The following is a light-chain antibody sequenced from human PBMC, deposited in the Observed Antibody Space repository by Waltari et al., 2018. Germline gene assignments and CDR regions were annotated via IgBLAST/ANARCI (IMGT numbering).Light chain of an antibody. CDR3: SSYTSSSTHVV. V-gene: IGLV2-14*03. CDR2: DVS. CDR1: SSDVGGYNY. Sequence: QSALTQPASVSGSLGQSITISCTGTSSDVGGYNYVSWYQHHPGKAPKLMICDVSDRPSGVSNRFSGSKSGNTASLTISGLQAEDEADYYCSSYTSSSTHVVFGGGTKLTVL. J-gene: IGLJ2*01.